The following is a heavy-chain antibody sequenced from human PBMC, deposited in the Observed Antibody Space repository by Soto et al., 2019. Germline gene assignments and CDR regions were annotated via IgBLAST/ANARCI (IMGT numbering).Heavy chain of an antibody. CDR2: INHSGST. CDR3: ARAQNRPYYYDSSGYINGMDV. V-gene: IGHV4-34*01. Sequence: AVYGGSFSGYYWSWIRQPPGKGLEWIGEINHSGSTNYNPSLKSRVTISVDTSKNQFSLKLSSVTAADTAVYYCARAQNRPYYYDSSGYINGMDVWGQGTTVTVSS. D-gene: IGHD3-22*01. CDR1: GGSFSGYY. J-gene: IGHJ6*02.